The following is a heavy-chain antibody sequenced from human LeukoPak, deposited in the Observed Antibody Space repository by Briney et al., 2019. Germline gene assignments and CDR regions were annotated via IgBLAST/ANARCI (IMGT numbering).Heavy chain of an antibody. J-gene: IGHJ6*03. CDR2: INPSGGST. Sequence: ASVKVSCKASGYTFTSYYMHWVRQAPGQGLEWMGIINPSGGSTSYAQKFQGRVTMTRDMSTSTVYMELSSLRSEDTAVYYCARARTTNYYYYYMDVWGKGTTVTVSS. D-gene: IGHD4-17*01. V-gene: IGHV1-46*01. CDR3: ARARTTNYYYYYMDV. CDR1: GYTFTSYY.